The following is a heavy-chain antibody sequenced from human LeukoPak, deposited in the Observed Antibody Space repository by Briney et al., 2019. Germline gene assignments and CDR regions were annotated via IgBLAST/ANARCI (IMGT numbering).Heavy chain of an antibody. CDR3: ASNYYDSSGYPDY. J-gene: IGHJ4*02. D-gene: IGHD3-22*01. CDR2: IIPIFGTA. CDR1: GGTFSSYA. V-gene: IGHV1-69*13. Sequence: EASVKVSCTASGGTFSSYAISWVRQAPGQGLEWMGGIIPIFGTANYAQKFQGRVTITADESTSTAYMELSSLRSEDTAVDYGASNYYDSSGYPDYWGQGTLVTVSS.